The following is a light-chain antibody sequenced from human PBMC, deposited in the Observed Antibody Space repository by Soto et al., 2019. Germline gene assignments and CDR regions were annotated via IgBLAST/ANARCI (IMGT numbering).Light chain of an antibody. Sequence: QSVLTQPASVSGSPGQSITVSFTGTSSDVGGYNSVSWYQQHPGKPPKLIIYEVSNRPSGVPDRFSGSKSGNTASLTISGLQAEDETDYYCSSYTSTSSYVFATGTKVTVL. J-gene: IGLJ1*01. V-gene: IGLV2-14*03. CDR2: EVS. CDR1: SSDVGGYNS. CDR3: SSYTSTSSYV.